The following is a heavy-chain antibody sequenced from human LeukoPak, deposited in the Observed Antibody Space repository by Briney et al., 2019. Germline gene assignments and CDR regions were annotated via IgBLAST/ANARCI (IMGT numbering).Heavy chain of an antibody. D-gene: IGHD4-11*01. J-gene: IGHJ4*02. CDR2: ISAYNVST. CDR3: ARVPVSGPGARFDY. Sequence: GASVKVSCKASGYTFTSYGISWVRQAPGQGLEWMGWISAYNVSTNDAQKLQGRVTMTTDTSTTTAYMELRSLRSDDTAVYYCARVPVSGPGARFDYWGRGTLVTVSS. CDR1: GYTFTSYG. V-gene: IGHV1-18*01.